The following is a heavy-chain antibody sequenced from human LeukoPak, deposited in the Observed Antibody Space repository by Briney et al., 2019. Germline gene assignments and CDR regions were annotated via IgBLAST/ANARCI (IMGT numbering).Heavy chain of an antibody. CDR3: ARYSDNWFDP. CDR1: GCSISSYY. Sequence: KPSETLSLTCTVSGCSISSYYWSWIRQPPGMGLEWIGYIYYSGGTNYNPPLKSRVTISVDTSKNQFSLKLSSVTAADTAVYYCARYSDNWFDPWGQGTLVTVSS. CDR2: IYYSGGT. V-gene: IGHV4-59*01. J-gene: IGHJ5*02. D-gene: IGHD6-13*01.